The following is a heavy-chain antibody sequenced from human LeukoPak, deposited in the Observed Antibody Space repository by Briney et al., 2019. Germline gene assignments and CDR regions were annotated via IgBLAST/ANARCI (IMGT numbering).Heavy chain of an antibody. Sequence: PGGSLRLSCSASGFTFSTYWMSWVRQAPGKGLEWVANINQDGSTVYYVDSVKGRFTFSRDNAKNSLYLQMSSLRAEDTAVYYCARDHDSGFSCAYWGQGTLVTVSS. J-gene: IGHJ4*02. V-gene: IGHV3-7*01. CDR3: ARDHDSGFSCAY. CDR1: GFTFSTYW. CDR2: INQDGSTV. D-gene: IGHD3-22*01.